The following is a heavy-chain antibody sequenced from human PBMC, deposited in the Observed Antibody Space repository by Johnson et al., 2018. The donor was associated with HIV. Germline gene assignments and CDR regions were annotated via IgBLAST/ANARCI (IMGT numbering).Heavy chain of an antibody. J-gene: IGHJ3*02. Sequence: QVQLVESGGGLVQPGRSLRLSCAASGFIFSTYGMHWVRQAPGRGLEWVAIISYDGNNKDYADSVKGRFTISRDNSKNTLFLQMNSLRTEDTAVYYCARGSLSGSPDIWGQGTMVTVSS. D-gene: IGHD1-26*01. V-gene: IGHV3-30-3*01. CDR1: GFIFSTYG. CDR2: ISYDGNNK. CDR3: ARGSLSGSPDI.